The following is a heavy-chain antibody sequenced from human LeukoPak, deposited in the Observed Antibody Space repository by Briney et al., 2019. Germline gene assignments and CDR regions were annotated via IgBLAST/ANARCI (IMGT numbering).Heavy chain of an antibody. Sequence: PGGSLRLSCAASGFTFSSYSMNWVRQAPGKGLEWVSSISSSSSYIYYADSVKGRFTISRDNAKNSLYLQMNSLRAEDTAVYYCARDFLSKYRWELLNAFDYWGQGTLVTVSS. D-gene: IGHD1-26*01. CDR3: ARDFLSKYRWELLNAFDY. CDR2: ISSSSSYI. CDR1: GFTFSSYS. J-gene: IGHJ4*02. V-gene: IGHV3-21*01.